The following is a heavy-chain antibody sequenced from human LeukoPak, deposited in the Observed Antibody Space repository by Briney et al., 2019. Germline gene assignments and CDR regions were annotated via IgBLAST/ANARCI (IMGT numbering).Heavy chain of an antibody. Sequence: GGSLRLSCAASGFTFSSYWMSWVCEAPGKGLEWVANIKQDGSEKYYVDSVKGRFTISRDNAKNSLYLQMNSLRAEDTAVYYCARDRGYYDSSGYPTHWGQGTLVTVSS. CDR2: IKQDGSEK. CDR1: GFTFSSYW. V-gene: IGHV3-7*01. CDR3: ARDRGYYDSSGYPTH. D-gene: IGHD3-22*01. J-gene: IGHJ4*02.